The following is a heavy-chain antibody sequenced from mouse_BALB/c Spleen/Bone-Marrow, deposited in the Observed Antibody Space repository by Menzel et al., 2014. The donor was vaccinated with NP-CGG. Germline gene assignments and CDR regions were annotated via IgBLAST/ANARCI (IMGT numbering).Heavy chain of an antibody. CDR3: ARGNYEAMDS. V-gene: IGHV1-7*01. J-gene: IGHJ4*01. CDR2: INPSTGDT. Sequence: VQLQQSGAELAKPGASVKMSCKASGFTFTRYWMHWVKQRPGQGLEWIGYINPSTGDTEFNQKFKDKATLTADMSSSTAYMQLSSLTSEDSAVYYCARGNYEAMDSWGQGTSVTVSS. D-gene: IGHD2-1*01. CDR1: GFTFTRYW.